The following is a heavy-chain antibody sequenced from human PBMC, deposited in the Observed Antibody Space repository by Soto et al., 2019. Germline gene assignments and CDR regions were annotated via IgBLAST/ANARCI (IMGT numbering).Heavy chain of an antibody. CDR1: GYTFTSYG. V-gene: IGHV1-18*01. Sequence: QVQLVQSGAEVKKPGASVKVSCKASGYTFTSYGISWVRQAPGQGLEWMGWISAYNGNTNYAQKLQGRVTMTTDTXTXTXXRELRGLRSDDTAVYYCARGYPIAVAGKRGYGMDVWGQGTTVTVSS. CDR2: ISAYNGNT. CDR3: ARGYPIAVAGKRGYGMDV. J-gene: IGHJ6*02. D-gene: IGHD6-19*01.